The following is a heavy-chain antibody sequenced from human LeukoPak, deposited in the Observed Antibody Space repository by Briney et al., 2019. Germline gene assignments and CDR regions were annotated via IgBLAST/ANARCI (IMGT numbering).Heavy chain of an antibody. Sequence: GASVKVSCKASGGTFSNYAIIWVRQAPGQGLEWMGGIIPMFDTPSYAQRLQGRVTITADKSTKTAYMELTSLRSEDTAVYYCARAGIPGYCTNVTCSNWLDPWGQGTLVTVPS. J-gene: IGHJ5*02. CDR3: ARAGIPGYCTNVTCSNWLDP. CDR1: GGTFSNYA. V-gene: IGHV1-69*06. CDR2: IIPMFDTP. D-gene: IGHD2-8*01.